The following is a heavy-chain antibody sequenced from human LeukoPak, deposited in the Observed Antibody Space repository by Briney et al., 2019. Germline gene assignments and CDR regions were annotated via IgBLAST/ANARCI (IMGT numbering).Heavy chain of an antibody. V-gene: IGHV3-23*01. D-gene: IGHD6-6*01. CDR1: GYTFSNYA. J-gene: IGHJ6*02. Sequence: PGGSLRLSCAASGYTFSNYAMSWVRQAPGKGLEWVSGISGSGDSTYYADSVEGRFTISRDNSKNTLYLQMISLRAEDTAVYYCARETRAYYYYYAMDVWGQGTTVTVSS. CDR2: ISGSGDST. CDR3: ARETRAYYYYYAMDV.